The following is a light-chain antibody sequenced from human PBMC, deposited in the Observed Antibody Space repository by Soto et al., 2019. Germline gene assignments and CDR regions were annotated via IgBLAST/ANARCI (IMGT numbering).Light chain of an antibody. Sequence: EIVLTQSPGTLSLSPGERATLSCRASQSVSSNYLAWYQQKPGQAPRLLIYHTSSRAAGIPDRFSGSGSGTDFTLTISRLEPEDFAVYYCQQYDSSPWTFGQGTKVEIK. CDR3: QQYDSSPWT. V-gene: IGKV3-20*01. J-gene: IGKJ1*01. CDR2: HTS. CDR1: QSVSSNY.